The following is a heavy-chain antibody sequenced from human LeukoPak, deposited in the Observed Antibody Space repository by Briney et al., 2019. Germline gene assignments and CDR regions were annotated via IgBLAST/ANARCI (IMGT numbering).Heavy chain of an antibody. Sequence: GGSLRLSCAASGFTFSSYGMHWVRQAPGKGLEWVAVIWYDGSNKYYADSVKGRFTISRDNSKNTLYLQMNSLRAEDTAVYYCASSSELRYFDWSYDYWGQGTLVTVSS. V-gene: IGHV3-33*01. D-gene: IGHD3-9*01. CDR1: GFTFSSYG. J-gene: IGHJ4*02. CDR2: IWYDGSNK. CDR3: ASSSELRYFDWSYDY.